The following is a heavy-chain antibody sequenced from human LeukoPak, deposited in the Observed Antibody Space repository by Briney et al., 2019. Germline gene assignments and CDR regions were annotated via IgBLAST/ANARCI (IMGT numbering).Heavy chain of an antibody. Sequence: GGSLRLSCAASGFTFSSYGMSWVRQAPGKGLEWVSAISGSGGSTYYADSVKGRFTISRDNSKNTLYLQMNSLRAEDTAVYYCAKRGIVSSSPFDYWGQGTLVAVSS. D-gene: IGHD6-13*01. CDR1: GFTFSSYG. J-gene: IGHJ4*02. CDR3: AKRGIVSSSPFDY. V-gene: IGHV3-23*01. CDR2: ISGSGGST.